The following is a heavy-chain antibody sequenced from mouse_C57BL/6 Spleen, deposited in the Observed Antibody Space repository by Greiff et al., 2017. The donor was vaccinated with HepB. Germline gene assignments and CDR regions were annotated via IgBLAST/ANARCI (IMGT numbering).Heavy chain of an antibody. J-gene: IGHJ2*01. CDR2: IYPGDGDT. D-gene: IGHD2-3*01. V-gene: IGHV1-82*01. Sequence: VQLQQSGPELVKPGASVKISCKASGYAFSSSWMNWVKQRPGKGLEWIGRIYPGDGDTNYNGKFKGKATLTADKSPSTAYMQLSSLPSEDSAVYFCAREGGVTFDYWGQGTTLTVSS. CDR1: GYAFSSSW. CDR3: AREGGVTFDY.